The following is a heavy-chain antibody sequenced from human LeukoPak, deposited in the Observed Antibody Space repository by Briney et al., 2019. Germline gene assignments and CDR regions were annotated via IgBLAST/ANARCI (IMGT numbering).Heavy chain of an antibody. CDR2: INAGNGNT. CDR1: GYTFTSYA. J-gene: IGHJ3*02. CDR3: AREPELVTAFDI. D-gene: IGHD3-9*01. V-gene: IGHV1-3*01. Sequence: ASVKVSCKASGYTFTSYAMLWVRQAPGQRLEWMGWINAGNGNTKYSQKFQGRVTITRDTSASTAYMELSSLRSEDTAVYYCAREPELVTAFDIWGQGTMVTVSS.